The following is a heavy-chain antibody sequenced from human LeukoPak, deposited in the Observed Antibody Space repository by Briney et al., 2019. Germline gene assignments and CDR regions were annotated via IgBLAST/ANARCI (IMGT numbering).Heavy chain of an antibody. D-gene: IGHD2-8*01. V-gene: IGHV1-2*02. J-gene: IGHJ3*02. CDR1: GYTFTGYY. Sequence: ASVKVSCKASGYTFTGYYMHWVRQAPGQGLEWMGWINPNSGGTNYAQKFQGRVTMTRDTSLSTAYMELSRLRSDDTAVYYCAGGRVYCTNGVCYIGAFDIWGQGTMVTVSS. CDR3: AGGRVYCTNGVCYIGAFDI. CDR2: INPNSGGT.